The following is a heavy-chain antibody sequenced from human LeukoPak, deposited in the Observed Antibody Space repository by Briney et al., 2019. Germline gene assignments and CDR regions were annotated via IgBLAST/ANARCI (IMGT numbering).Heavy chain of an antibody. V-gene: IGHV3-7*01. Sequence: GGSLRLSCAASGFTFSDYWMTWVRQAPGKGLEWVANIKYDGSEKYYVDSLRGRFTISRDNAKNSLYLQMNSLRAEDTAVYYCARALQWLGVSNWFDPWGQGTLVTVSS. CDR2: IKYDGSEK. CDR1: GFTFSDYW. D-gene: IGHD6-19*01. CDR3: ARALQWLGVSNWFDP. J-gene: IGHJ5*02.